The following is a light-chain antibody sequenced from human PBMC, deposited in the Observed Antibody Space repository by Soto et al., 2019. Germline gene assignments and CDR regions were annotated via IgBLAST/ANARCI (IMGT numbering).Light chain of an antibody. V-gene: IGKV4-1*01. CDR2: WAS. CDR1: QSLLYSANKKNY. CDR3: HQYYSLTPPWT. J-gene: IGKJ1*01. Sequence: DIVMTQSPDSLALALGETATINCKSSQSLLYSANKKNYLAWYQQKPGQPPKLLFYWASTRESGVPDRFNGGGSGTDFTLTISSLQAEDVAVYYCHQYYSLTPPWTFGQGTKVEV.